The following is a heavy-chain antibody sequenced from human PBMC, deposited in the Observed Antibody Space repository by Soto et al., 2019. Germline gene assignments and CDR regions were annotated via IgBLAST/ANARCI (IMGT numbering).Heavy chain of an antibody. CDR3: ARDYYYGSGNYYRADYYHYGMDV. J-gene: IGHJ6*02. CDR1: GFTVTSYY. Sequence: SCAASGFTVTSYYMSWVRQAPGKGLEWVSLIYTGGNTNYADSVKGRFTISRDNSKNTLYLQMNSLRAEDTAVYYRARDYYYGSGNYYRADYYHYGMDVWGQGTTVTVSS. CDR2: IYTGGNT. D-gene: IGHD3-10*01. V-gene: IGHV3-53*01.